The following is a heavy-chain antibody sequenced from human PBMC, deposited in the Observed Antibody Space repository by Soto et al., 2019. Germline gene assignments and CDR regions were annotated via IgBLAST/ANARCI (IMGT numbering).Heavy chain of an antibody. CDR1: GFTFSSYA. Sequence: ESGGGLVQPGGSLRLSCGASGFTFSSYAMSWVRQAPGKGLEWVSTVTGSGGSTYYADSVKGRFTISRDNSKNTLYLQMNSLRAEDTAVYYCAKGGASSSYYYMDVWGKGTTVTVSS. CDR2: VTGSGGST. J-gene: IGHJ6*03. D-gene: IGHD6-6*01. CDR3: AKGGASSSYYYMDV. V-gene: IGHV3-23*01.